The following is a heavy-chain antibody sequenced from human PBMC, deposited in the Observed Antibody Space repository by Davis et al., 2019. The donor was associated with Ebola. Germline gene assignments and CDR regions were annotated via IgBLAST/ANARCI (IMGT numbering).Heavy chain of an antibody. J-gene: IGHJ5*02. CDR2: ISSSSSYI. CDR3: ARSDSSSWYENWFDP. D-gene: IGHD6-13*01. Sequence: PGGSLRLSCAASGFTFGSYSMNWVRQAPGKGLEWVSSISSSSSYIYYADSVKGRFTISRDNAKNSLYLQMNSLRAEDTAVYYCARSDSSSWYENWFDPWGQGALVTVSS. CDR1: GFTFGSYS. V-gene: IGHV3-21*01.